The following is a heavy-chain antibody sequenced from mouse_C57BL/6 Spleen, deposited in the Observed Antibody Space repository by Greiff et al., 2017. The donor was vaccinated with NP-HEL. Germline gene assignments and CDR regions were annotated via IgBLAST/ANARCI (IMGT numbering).Heavy chain of an antibody. J-gene: IGHJ2*01. CDR2: IDPSDSYT. CDR1: GYTFTSYW. D-gene: IGHD1-1*01. V-gene: IGHV1-69*01. CDR3: ARSDYGSRFDY. Sequence: QVQLQQSGAELVRPGASVKLSCKASGYTFTSYWMHWVKQRPGQGLEWIGEIDPSDSYTNYNQKFKGKSTLTVDKSSSTAYMQLSSLTSEDSAVYYCARSDYGSRFDYWGQGTTLTVSS.